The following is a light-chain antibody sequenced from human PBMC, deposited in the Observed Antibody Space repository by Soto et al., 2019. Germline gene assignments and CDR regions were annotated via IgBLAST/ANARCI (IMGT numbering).Light chain of an antibody. V-gene: IGLV1-40*01. Sequence: QSVLTQPPSVSGAPGQRVTISCTGSSSNIGAGSDVHWYQQLPGTAPKLLIYGNNNRPSGVPDRFSGSKSDTSASLAITELQAEDEADYYCQSYDSSLSAYVFGPGTKVTVL. CDR3: QSYDSSLSAYV. CDR2: GNN. CDR1: SSNIGAGSD. J-gene: IGLJ1*01.